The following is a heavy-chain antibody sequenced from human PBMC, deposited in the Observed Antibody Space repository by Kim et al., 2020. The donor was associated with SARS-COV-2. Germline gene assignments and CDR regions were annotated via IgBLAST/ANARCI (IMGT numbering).Heavy chain of an antibody. Sequence: SVKVSCKASGGTFSSYAISWVRQAPGQGLECLGGIIPIFDTTNYAQKFQGRVTITADESTNTAYMELSSLRSEDTAMYYCARAGFGALSAVSYYYYGMDVWGQGSTVTVSS. J-gene: IGHJ6*02. CDR3: ARAGFGALSAVSYYYYGMDV. CDR1: GGTFSSYA. V-gene: IGHV1-69*13. CDR2: IIPIFDTT. D-gene: IGHD3-16*02.